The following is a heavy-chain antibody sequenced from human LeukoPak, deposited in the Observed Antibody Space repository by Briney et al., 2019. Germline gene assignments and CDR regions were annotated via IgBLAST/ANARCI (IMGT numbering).Heavy chain of an antibody. CDR1: GGTFSSYA. CDR2: IIPILGIA. CDR3: ARAGPGSGWYFDY. V-gene: IGHV1-69*04. J-gene: IGHJ4*02. D-gene: IGHD6-19*01. Sequence: ASVKVSCKASGGTFSSYAISWVRQAPGQGLEWMGRIIPILGIANYAQKFQGRVTITADKSTTTAYMELRGLRFNDTAVYYCARAGPGSGWYFDYWGQGTLVTVSS.